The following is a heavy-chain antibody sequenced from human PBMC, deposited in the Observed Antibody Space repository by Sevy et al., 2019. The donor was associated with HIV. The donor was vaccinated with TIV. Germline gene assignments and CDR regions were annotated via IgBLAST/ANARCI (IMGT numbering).Heavy chain of an antibody. CDR3: ARTARYDSSGYYIRDYFDY. Sequence: ASVKVSCKASGYTFTSYGISWVGQAPGQGLEWMGWISAYNGNTNYAQKLQGRVTMTTDTSTSTAYMELRSLRSDDTAVYYCARTARYDSSGYYIRDYFDYWGQGTLVTVSS. V-gene: IGHV1-18*01. D-gene: IGHD3-22*01. CDR1: GYTFTSYG. J-gene: IGHJ4*02. CDR2: ISAYNGNT.